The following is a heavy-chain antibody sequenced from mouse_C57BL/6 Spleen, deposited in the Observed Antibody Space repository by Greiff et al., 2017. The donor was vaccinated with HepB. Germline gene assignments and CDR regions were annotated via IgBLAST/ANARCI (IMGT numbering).Heavy chain of an antibody. CDR1: GYTFTSYW. CDR2: IDPSDSYT. Sequence: QVQLQQPGAELVKPGASVKLSCKASGYTFTSYWMQWVKQRPGQGLEWIGAIDPSDSYTNYNQKFKGKATLTVDTSSSTAYMQLNSLTSEDSAVYYCARSGSSYLCDYWGQGTTHTVSS. J-gene: IGHJ2*01. D-gene: IGHD1-1*01. CDR3: ARSGSSYLCDY. V-gene: IGHV1-50*01.